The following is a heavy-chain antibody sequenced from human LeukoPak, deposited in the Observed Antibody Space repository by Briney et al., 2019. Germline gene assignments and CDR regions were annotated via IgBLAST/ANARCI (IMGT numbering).Heavy chain of an antibody. V-gene: IGHV3-9*03. J-gene: IGHJ3*02. CDR3: AKSRGHSSSWYLDAFDI. CDR2: ISWNSGSI. CDR1: GFTFDDYA. D-gene: IGHD6-13*01. Sequence: GGSLRLSCAASGFTFDDYAMHWVRQAPGKGLEWVSGISWNSGSIVYADSVKGRFTISRDNAKNSLYLQMNSLRAEDMALYYCAKSRGHSSSWYLDAFDIWGQGTMVTVSS.